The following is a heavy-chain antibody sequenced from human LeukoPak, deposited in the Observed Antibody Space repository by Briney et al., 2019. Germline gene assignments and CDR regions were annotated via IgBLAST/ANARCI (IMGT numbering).Heavy chain of an antibody. CDR1: GFTFSNYA. V-gene: IGHV3-21*01. CDR2: ISGSSSYI. J-gene: IGHJ4*02. Sequence: GGSLRLSCAASGFTFSNYAMSWVRQAPGKGLEWVSSISGSSSYIYDADSVKGRFTISRDNAKNSLYLQMNSLRAEDTAVYYCARRATTERGHSYGLDYWGQGTLVTVSS. D-gene: IGHD5-18*01. CDR3: ARRATTERGHSYGLDY.